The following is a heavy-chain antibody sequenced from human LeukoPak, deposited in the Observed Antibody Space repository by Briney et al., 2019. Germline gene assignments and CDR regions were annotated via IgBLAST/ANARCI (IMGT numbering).Heavy chain of an antibody. CDR1: GGSISNYY. V-gene: IGHV4-59*01. D-gene: IGHD5-12*01. CDR3: ARGGYSGYDSP. Sequence: SETLSLTCTVSGGSISNYYWSWIRQPPGKGLEWIGYIYYSGSTNYNPSLKSRVTISVDTSKNQFSLKLSSVTAADTAVYYCARGGYSGYDSPWGQGTLVTVSS. J-gene: IGHJ5*02. CDR2: IYYSGST.